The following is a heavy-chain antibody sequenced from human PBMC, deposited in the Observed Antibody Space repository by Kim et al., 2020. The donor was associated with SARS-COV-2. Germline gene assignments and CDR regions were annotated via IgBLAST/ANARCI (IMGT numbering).Heavy chain of an antibody. CDR2: ISYDGSNK. D-gene: IGHD6-19*01. V-gene: IGHV3-30*18. Sequence: GGSLRLSCAASGFTFSSYGMHWVRQAPGKGLEWVAVISYDGSNKYYADSVKGRFTISRDNSKNTLYLQMNSLRAEDTAVYYCAKIGTRWLARAYYYYGMDVWGQGTTVTVSS. CDR3: AKIGTRWLARAYYYYGMDV. CDR1: GFTFSSYG. J-gene: IGHJ6*02.